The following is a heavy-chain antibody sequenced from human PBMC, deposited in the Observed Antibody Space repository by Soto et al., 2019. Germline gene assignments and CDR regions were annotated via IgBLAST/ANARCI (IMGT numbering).Heavy chain of an antibody. CDR1: GGSFSGYY. V-gene: IGHV4-34*01. CDR2: INHSGST. Sequence: QVQLQQWGAGLLKPSETLSLTCAVYGGSFSGYYWTWIRQPPGTGLEWIGEINHSGSTNYNPPLKSRVPISVDTSKNQFSLKLTSVTAADTAVYYCARDKITGLFDYWGQGTRVTVSS. J-gene: IGHJ4*02. D-gene: IGHD2-8*02. CDR3: ARDKITGLFDY.